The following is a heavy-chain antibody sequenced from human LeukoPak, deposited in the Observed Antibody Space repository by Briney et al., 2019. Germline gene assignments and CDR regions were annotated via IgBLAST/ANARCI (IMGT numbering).Heavy chain of an antibody. CDR1: GGSFNDYY. CDR3: ARGIIVGATWGENYNCFDP. V-gene: IGHV4-34*01. J-gene: IGHJ5*02. CDR2: INLRGST. D-gene: IGHD1-26*01. Sequence: SETLSLTCAVYGGSFNDYYWNWIRQPPGKGLEWIGEINLRGSTTYNPSLKSRVTISLDESKNQFSLKLSSVTAADTAVYYCARGIIVGATWGENYNCFDPWGQGTLVTVSS.